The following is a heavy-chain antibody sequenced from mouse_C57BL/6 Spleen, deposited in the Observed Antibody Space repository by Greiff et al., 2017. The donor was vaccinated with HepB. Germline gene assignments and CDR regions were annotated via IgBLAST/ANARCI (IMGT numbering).Heavy chain of an antibody. V-gene: IGHV1-42*01. CDR3: AKIYYGNYGAY. CDR1: GYSFTGYY. Sequence: EVQLQQSGPELVKPGASVKISCKASGYSFTGYYMNWVKQSPEKSLEWIGEINPSTGGTTYNQKFKAKATLTVDKSSSTAYMQLKSLTSEDAAVYYCAKIYYGNYGAYWGQGTLVTVSA. D-gene: IGHD2-1*01. J-gene: IGHJ3*01. CDR2: INPSTGGT.